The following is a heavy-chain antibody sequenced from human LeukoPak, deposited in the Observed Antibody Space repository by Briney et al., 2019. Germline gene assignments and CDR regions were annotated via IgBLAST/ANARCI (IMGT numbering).Heavy chain of an antibody. V-gene: IGHV3-53*01. CDR1: GLSSNY. Sequence: GGSLRLSCAVSGLSSNYMSWVRQAPGKGLEWVSVIYGDGTTHYADSVKGRFTISRDSSKNTLYLQMTGLRDEDTAVFFCARVNRLTGTHYYYMDVWGKGTTVTVSS. D-gene: IGHD1-20*01. CDR3: ARVNRLTGTHYYYMDV. J-gene: IGHJ6*03. CDR2: IYGDGTT.